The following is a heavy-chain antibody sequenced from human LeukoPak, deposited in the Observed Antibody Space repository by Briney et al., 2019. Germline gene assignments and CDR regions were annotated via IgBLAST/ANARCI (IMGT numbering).Heavy chain of an antibody. D-gene: IGHD2-2*01. Sequence: SETLSPTCTVSGGSISTYYWSWLRQPPGKGLEWIGYIYDSGSTNYNPSLKSRVTISEDTSKRQFSLNLRSVTAADTAVYYCARVVGRYCSSTSCYIDYWGQGTLVTVSS. CDR2: IYDSGST. CDR1: GGSISTYY. V-gene: IGHV4-59*01. J-gene: IGHJ4*02. CDR3: ARVVGRYCSSTSCYIDY.